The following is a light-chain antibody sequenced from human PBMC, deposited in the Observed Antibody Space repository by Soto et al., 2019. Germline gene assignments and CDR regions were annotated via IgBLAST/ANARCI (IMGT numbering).Light chain of an antibody. V-gene: IGKV1-8*01. CDR1: QGISSY. CDR3: QQSYSSSWT. CDR2: AAS. J-gene: IGKJ1*01. Sequence: AIRMTQSPSSLSASTGDRVTITCRASQGISSYLAWYQQKPGKAPKLLIYAASTLQSGVPSRFSGSGSGTDFTLIISSLQREDFATYYCQQSYSSSWTFGQGTKVDIK.